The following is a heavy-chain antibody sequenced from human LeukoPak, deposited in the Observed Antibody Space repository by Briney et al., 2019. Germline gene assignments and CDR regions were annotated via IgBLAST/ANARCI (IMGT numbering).Heavy chain of an antibody. D-gene: IGHD3-22*01. Sequence: GGSLRLSCAVSGFTFSSYAMSWVRQAPGKGLEWVSSITGSSASTYYADSVKGRFTISRDNSKNTLYLQMNSLRAEDMAVYFCAKLDYYDTHWGQGTLVTVSS. J-gene: IGHJ4*02. CDR2: ITGSSAST. CDR1: GFTFSSYA. V-gene: IGHV3-23*01. CDR3: AKLDYYDTH.